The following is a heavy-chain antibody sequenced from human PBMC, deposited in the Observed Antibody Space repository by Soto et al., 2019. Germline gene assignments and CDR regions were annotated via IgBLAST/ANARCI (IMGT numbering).Heavy chain of an antibody. D-gene: IGHD3-10*01. Sequence: EVQLVESGGGLIQPGGSLRLSCAASGFTVSSNYMSWVRQAPGKGLEWVSVIYSGGSTYYADSVKGRFTISRDNSKNTLYLQMNSLRAEDTAVYYCARDRFAYYPDPTSNYYYYGMDVWGQGTTVTVSS. CDR2: IYSGGST. J-gene: IGHJ6*02. CDR1: GFTVSSNY. CDR3: ARDRFAYYPDPTSNYYYYGMDV. V-gene: IGHV3-53*01.